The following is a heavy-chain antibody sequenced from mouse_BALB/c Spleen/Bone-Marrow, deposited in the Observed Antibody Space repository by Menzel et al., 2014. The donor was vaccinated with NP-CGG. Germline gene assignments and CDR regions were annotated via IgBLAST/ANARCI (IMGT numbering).Heavy chain of an antibody. CDR1: GYTFTSYW. D-gene: IGHD2-12*01. J-gene: IGHJ3*01. Sequence: QVQLKQSGAELAKPGASVKMSCKASGYTFTSYWIHWVKQRPGQGLEWIGYINPSAGYTEYNQKFKDKATLTADKSSSTAYMQRSSLTSEDSAVYYCAPYSHEGVAYWGQGTLVTVSA. CDR2: INPSAGYT. V-gene: IGHV1-7*01. CDR3: APYSHEGVAY.